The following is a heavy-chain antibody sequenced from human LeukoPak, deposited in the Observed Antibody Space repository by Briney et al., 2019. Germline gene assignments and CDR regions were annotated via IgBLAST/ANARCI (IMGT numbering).Heavy chain of an antibody. V-gene: IGHV4-59*01. D-gene: IGHD3-22*01. CDR2: IHYSGNT. CDR3: AATYYYDRSGYSVFDY. J-gene: IGHJ4*02. Sequence: SETLSLTCTVSGGAITSDYWSWIRQPPGKGLDWIGYIHYSGNTNYNPSLKSRVTISVDTSENQFSLSLSSVTAADTALYFCAATYYYDRSGYSVFDYWGQGTLVTVST. CDR1: GGAITSDY.